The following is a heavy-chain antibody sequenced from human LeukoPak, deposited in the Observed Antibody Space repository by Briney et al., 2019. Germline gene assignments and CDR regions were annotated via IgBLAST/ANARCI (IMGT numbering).Heavy chain of an antibody. CDR2: ISAYNGNT. CDR1: GYTFTSYG. J-gene: IGHJ6*02. CDR3: AAPWEAKYYYYGMDV. Sequence: ASVKVSCKASGYTFTSYGISWVRQAPGQGLEWMGWISAYNGNTNYAQKFQGRVTITADESTSTAYMELSSLRSEDTAVYYCAAPWEAKYYYYGMDVWGQGTTVTVSS. D-gene: IGHD1-26*01. V-gene: IGHV1-18*01.